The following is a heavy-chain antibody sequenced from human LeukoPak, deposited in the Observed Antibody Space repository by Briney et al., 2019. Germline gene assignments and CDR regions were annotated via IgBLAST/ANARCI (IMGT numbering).Heavy chain of an antibody. D-gene: IGHD6-19*01. CDR1: RDSVSSNSAA. CDR3: AREEWQWLTIDY. Sequence: SQTLSLTCAISRDSVSSNSAAWNWIRQSPSRGLEWLGRTLFRSKWYNDYALSVKSRITINPDSSKNQFSLQLNSVTPEDTAVYYCAREEWQWLTIDYWGQGTLVTVSS. J-gene: IGHJ4*02. CDR2: TLFRSKWYN. V-gene: IGHV6-1*01.